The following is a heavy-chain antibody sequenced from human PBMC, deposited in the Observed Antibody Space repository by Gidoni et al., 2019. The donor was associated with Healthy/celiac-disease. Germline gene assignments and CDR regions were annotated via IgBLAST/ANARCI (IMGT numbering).Heavy chain of an antibody. CDR3: ARERLLGYCSSTSCFDFDY. D-gene: IGHD2-2*01. V-gene: IGHV3-33*01. CDR2: IWEDGSNK. Sequence: QVQLVESGGGVVQPGRSLRLSCAASGFTFSSYGMHWVRQAPGKGLEWVAVIWEDGSNKYYADSVKGRVTISRDNSKNTLYLQMNSLRAEDTAVYYCARERLLGYCSSTSCFDFDYWGQGTLVTVSS. J-gene: IGHJ4*02. CDR1: GFTFSSYG.